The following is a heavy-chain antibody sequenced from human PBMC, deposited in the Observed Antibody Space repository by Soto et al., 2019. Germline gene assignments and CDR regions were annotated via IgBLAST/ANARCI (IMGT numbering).Heavy chain of an antibody. CDR2: IYYSGST. V-gene: IGHV4-31*03. Sequence: TLSLTCTVSGGSISSGGYYWSWIRQHPGKGLEWIGYIYYSGSTYYNPSLKSRVTISVDTSKNQFSLKLSSVTAADTAVYYCARGTYYYDSSGYEPLDYWGQGTLVTVSS. J-gene: IGHJ4*02. D-gene: IGHD3-22*01. CDR1: GGSISSGGYY. CDR3: ARGTYYYDSSGYEPLDY.